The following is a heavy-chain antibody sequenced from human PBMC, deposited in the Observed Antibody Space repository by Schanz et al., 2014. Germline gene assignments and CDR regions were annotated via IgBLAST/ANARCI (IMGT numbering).Heavy chain of an antibody. Sequence: EVQLVESGGGLVQPGGSLRLSCAASGFTFSSYAMNWVRQAPGKEMEWVSSMIGGGSDTYYADSVKGRFTISRDNSKNTLYLQMSSLRAEDTAVYYCAKEFSSSWWYGMDVWGQGTTVTVSS. D-gene: IGHD6-13*01. CDR3: AKEFSSSWWYGMDV. CDR1: GFTFSSYA. CDR2: MIGGGSDT. J-gene: IGHJ6*02. V-gene: IGHV3-23*04.